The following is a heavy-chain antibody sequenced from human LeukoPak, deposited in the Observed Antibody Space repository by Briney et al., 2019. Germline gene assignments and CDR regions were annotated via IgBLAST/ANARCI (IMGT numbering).Heavy chain of an antibody. CDR1: GFSVSTNY. CDR3: ARAPYSSSWLDS. J-gene: IGHJ4*02. D-gene: IGHD6-13*01. CDR2: IYSGGST. V-gene: IGHV3-53*04. Sequence: GGSLRLSCAASGFSVSTNYMNWVRQAPGKGLEWVSVIYSGGSTYYADSVKGRFTISRHDSKNTLYLQMDSLRAEDTAVYYCARAPYSSSWLDSWGQGTLVTVSS.